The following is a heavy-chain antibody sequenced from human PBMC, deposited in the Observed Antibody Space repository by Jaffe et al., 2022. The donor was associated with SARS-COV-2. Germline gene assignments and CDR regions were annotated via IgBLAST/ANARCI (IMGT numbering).Heavy chain of an antibody. J-gene: IGHJ4*02. Sequence: QVQLVESGGGVVQPGRSLRLSCAASGFTFSSYAMHWVRQAPGKGLEWVAVISYDGSNKYYADSVKGRFTISRDNSKNTLYLQMNSLRAEDTAVYYCARDCGGDCYFDYWGQGTLVTVSS. CDR1: GFTFSSYA. CDR3: ARDCGGDCYFDY. V-gene: IGHV3-30-3*01. CDR2: ISYDGSNK. D-gene: IGHD2-21*02.